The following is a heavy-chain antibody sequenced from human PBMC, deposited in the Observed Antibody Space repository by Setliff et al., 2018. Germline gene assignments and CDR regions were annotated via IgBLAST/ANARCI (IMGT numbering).Heavy chain of an antibody. Sequence: SETLSLTCTVSGGSISSNYWSWVRQPPGKGLEWIGYIYTSGSTNYNPSLKSRGTISVXXXRXXFSXXXXXXXXXXXAXXXCXXHPASGSYYGGSIYYFDHWGQGTLVTFSS. CDR2: IYTSGST. CDR1: GGSISSNY. V-gene: IGHV4-4*08. CDR3: XXHPASGSYYGGSIYYFDH. J-gene: IGHJ4*02. D-gene: IGHD1-26*01.